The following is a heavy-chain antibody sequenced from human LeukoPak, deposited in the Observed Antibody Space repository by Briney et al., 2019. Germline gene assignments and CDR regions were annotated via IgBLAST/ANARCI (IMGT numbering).Heavy chain of an antibody. Sequence: SETLSLTCTVSGGSISSSSYYWGWLRQPPGKGLEWIGSIYYSGSTYYNPSLKSRVTISVDTSNNQFSLKLSSVTAADTAVYYCARLKARIGELRFDYWGQGTLVTVSS. D-gene: IGHD1-26*01. CDR3: ARLKARIGELRFDY. CDR1: GGSISSSSYY. V-gene: IGHV4-39*07. J-gene: IGHJ4*02. CDR2: IYYSGST.